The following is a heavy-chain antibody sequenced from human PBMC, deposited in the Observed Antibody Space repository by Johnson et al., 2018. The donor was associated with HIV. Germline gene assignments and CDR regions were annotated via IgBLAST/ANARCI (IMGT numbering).Heavy chain of an antibody. CDR2: IRYDGSNK. D-gene: IGHD3-10*01. J-gene: IGHJ3*02. CDR1: EFTFSTYG. V-gene: IGHV3-30*02. Sequence: VQLIESGGGVVQPGGSLRLSCAASEFTFSTYGMHWVRQAPGKGLEWVAFIRYDGSNKYYADSVTGRFTISRDNSKNTLYLQMNSLRAEDTAVYYCAKDSSFSYYYSDAFDIWGQGTMVTVSS. CDR3: AKDSSFSYYYSDAFDI.